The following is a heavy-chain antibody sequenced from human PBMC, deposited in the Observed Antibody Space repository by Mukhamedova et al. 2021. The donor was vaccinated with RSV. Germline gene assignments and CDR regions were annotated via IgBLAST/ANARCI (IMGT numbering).Heavy chain of an antibody. CDR3: ARQGISGRRQRPHWFDP. D-gene: IGHD3-10*01. J-gene: IGHJ5*02. Sequence: NYNPSLKSRVTISVDTSKNQFSLKLSSVTAAETAVYYCARQGISGRRQRPHWFDPWCQGTLVTVSS. V-gene: IGHV4-34*01.